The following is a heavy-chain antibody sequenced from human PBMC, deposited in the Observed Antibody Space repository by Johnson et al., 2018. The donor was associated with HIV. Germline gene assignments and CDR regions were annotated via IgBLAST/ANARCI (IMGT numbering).Heavy chain of an antibody. D-gene: IGHD3-3*01. CDR3: ARGGITIFGVVDAFDI. Sequence: VQLVESGGGLVQPGRSLRLSCTTSGFTFGDYTLTWVRQVPGRGLEWVGFIRSKAYGGTTDYAASVKGRFTISRDDSKNIAYLQMNRLKTEDTAMYYCARGGITIFGVVDAFDIWGQGTMVTVSS. CDR2: IRSKAYGGTT. J-gene: IGHJ3*02. CDR1: GFTFGDYT. V-gene: IGHV3-49*04.